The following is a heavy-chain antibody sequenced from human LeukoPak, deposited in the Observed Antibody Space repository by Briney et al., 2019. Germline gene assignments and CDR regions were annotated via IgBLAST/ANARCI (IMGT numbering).Heavy chain of an antibody. V-gene: IGHV1-2*02. CDR1: GYTFTGYY. D-gene: IGHD6-19*01. J-gene: IGHJ4*02. CDR2: INPNSGGT. Sequence: ASVKVSCKASGYTFTGYYMHWVRQAPGQGLEWMGWINPNSGGTNYAQKFQGRVTMTSDTSISTAYMELSRLRSDDTAVYYCARGTSSGPTYYFDYWGQGTLVTVSS. CDR3: ARGTSSGPTYYFDY.